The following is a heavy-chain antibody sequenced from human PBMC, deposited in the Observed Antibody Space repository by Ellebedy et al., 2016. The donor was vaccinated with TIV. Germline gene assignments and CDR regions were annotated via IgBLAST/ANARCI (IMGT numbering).Heavy chain of an antibody. V-gene: IGHV4-59*01. J-gene: IGHJ4*02. CDR1: GGSISSYY. CDR2: IYYSGST. D-gene: IGHD5-24*01. CDR3: ARGDGYNSPTHQPPDY. Sequence: SETLSLTCSVSGGSISSYYWSWIRQPPEKGLEWIGYIYYSGSTNYNPSLKSRVTISVDTSKNQFSLKLSSVTAADTAVYYCARGDGYNSPTHQPPDYWGQGTLVTVSS.